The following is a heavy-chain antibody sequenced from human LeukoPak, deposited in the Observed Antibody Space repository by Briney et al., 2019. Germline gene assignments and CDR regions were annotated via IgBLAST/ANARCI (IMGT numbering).Heavy chain of an antibody. D-gene: IGHD2-15*01. J-gene: IGHJ4*02. CDR3: ARCSYSGGSCPDF. V-gene: IGHV3-74*01. Sequence: GGSLRLSCAASGLTFSSHWMHWVRQAPGKGLVWVSRINSDGSSTSYADSVKGRFTISRDNAKNTLYLQMNSLRAEDTAVYYCARCSYSGGSCPDFWGQGTLVTVSS. CDR1: GLTFSSHW. CDR2: INSDGSST.